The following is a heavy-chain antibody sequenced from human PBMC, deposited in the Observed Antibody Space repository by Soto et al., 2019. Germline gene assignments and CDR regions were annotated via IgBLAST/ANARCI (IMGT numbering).Heavy chain of an antibody. Sequence: SVKVSCKASGFTFTSSAVQWVRQARGQRLEWIGWIVVGSGNTNYAQKFQERVTITRDMSTSTAYMELSSLRSEDTAVYYCAADYYYDSSGYSAGFDYWGQGTLVTVSS. CDR2: IVVGSGNT. V-gene: IGHV1-58*01. J-gene: IGHJ4*02. CDR3: AADYYYDSSGYSAGFDY. CDR1: GFTFTSSA. D-gene: IGHD3-22*01.